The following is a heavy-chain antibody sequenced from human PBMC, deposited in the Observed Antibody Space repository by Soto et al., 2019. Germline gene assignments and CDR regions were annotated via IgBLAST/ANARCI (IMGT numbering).Heavy chain of an antibody. D-gene: IGHD2-15*01. CDR2: INSDGSVS. J-gene: IGHJ6*03. Sequence: EVQLVESGGGLVQPGGSLRLSCAASGFTFSNYWMYWVRQAPGKGLVWVSRINSDGSVSSYADSVKGRLTISRDNDKNTLYLQMNSRRAWDTAVYYCARGDCVGGPCYSLAGSFYYYMDVWGKGTTVTVFS. CDR3: ARGDCVGGPCYSLAGSFYYYMDV. CDR1: GFTFSNYW. V-gene: IGHV3-74*01.